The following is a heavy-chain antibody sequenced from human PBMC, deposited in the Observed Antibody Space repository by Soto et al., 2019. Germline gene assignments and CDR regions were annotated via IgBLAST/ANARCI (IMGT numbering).Heavy chain of an antibody. CDR1: GFSFSSYA. V-gene: IGHV3-30*02. Sequence: GGSLRLSCAASGFSFSSYAMHWVRQAPGKGLEWVAVIWYDGVNKYYADSVKGRFTISRDNSKNTLYLQMNSLRAEDTAVYYCAKDQYGMDVWGQGTTVTVSS. CDR3: AKDQYGMDV. CDR2: IWYDGVNK. J-gene: IGHJ6*02.